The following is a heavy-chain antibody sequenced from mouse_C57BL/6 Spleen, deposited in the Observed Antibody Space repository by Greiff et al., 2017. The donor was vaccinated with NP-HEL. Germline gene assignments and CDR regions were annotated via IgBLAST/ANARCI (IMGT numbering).Heavy chain of an antibody. CDR1: GYSITSCYY. CDR2: ISYDGSN. J-gene: IGHJ1*03. D-gene: IGHD1-1*01. CDR3: AGIITTVVEGYFDV. Sequence: EVQLVESGPGLVKPSQSLSLTCSVTGYSITSCYYWNWIRQYPGNQLELMGYISYDGSNNYNPSLKNRSSITRDTSKNQFFLKLKSVTTEDTATYYCAGIITTVVEGYFDVWGTGTTVTVSS. V-gene: IGHV3-6*01.